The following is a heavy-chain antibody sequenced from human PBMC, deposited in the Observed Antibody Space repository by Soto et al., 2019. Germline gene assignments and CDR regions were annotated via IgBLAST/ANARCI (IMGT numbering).Heavy chain of an antibody. Sequence: ASVKVSCKASGYIFTRYYMHWVRQAPGQGLEWMGIIDPSGGSTSYAQKFQGRVTITRDTSTSTVYMDLSSLRSEDTAVYYCARDADSVEVTGCGYWGQGTLVTVSS. CDR3: ARDADSVEVTGCGY. CDR2: IDPSGGST. CDR1: GYIFTRYY. D-gene: IGHD2-21*02. V-gene: IGHV1-46*01. J-gene: IGHJ4*02.